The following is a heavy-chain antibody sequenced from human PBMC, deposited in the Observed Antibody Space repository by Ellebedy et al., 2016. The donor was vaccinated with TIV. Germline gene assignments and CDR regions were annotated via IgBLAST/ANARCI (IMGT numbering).Heavy chain of an antibody. CDR1: GFTVTAYP. CDR2: LGGSSENT. Sequence: GESLKISCAASGFTVTAYPMSWVRQAPGKGLEWVSALGGSSENTYYADSVQGRFTISRDNSENTLYLQMNSLRAEDTAVYYCAKTASKGRGWRTPIDYWGRGTLVTVSS. V-gene: IGHV3-23*01. J-gene: IGHJ4*02. D-gene: IGHD6-19*01. CDR3: AKTASKGRGWRTPIDY.